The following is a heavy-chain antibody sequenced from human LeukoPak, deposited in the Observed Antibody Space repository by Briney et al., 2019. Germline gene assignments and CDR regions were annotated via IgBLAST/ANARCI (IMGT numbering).Heavy chain of an antibody. J-gene: IGHJ6*03. V-gene: IGHV3-21*01. CDR2: ISSSSSYI. D-gene: IGHD6-13*01. CDR3: ARDAPYSSLDYYMDV. Sequence: GGSLRLSCAASGFTFSSYSMNWVRQAPGKGLEWVSSISSSSSYIYYADSVKGRFTISRDNAKNSLYLQMNSLRAEDTAVYYCARDAPYSSLDYYMDVWGKGTTVTVSS. CDR1: GFTFSSYS.